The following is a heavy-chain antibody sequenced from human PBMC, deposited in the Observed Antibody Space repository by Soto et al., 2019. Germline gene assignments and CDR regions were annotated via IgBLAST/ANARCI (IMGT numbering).Heavy chain of an antibody. V-gene: IGHV3-11*01. CDR1: GFTFSDYY. CDR2: ISSSGSTI. D-gene: IGHD3-3*01. J-gene: IGHJ2*01. Sequence: QVQLVESGGGLVKPGGSLRLSCAASGFTFSDYYMSWIRQAPGKGLEWDSYISSSGSTIYYADSVKGRFTISRDNAKHSPYLQMNSLRAEDTAVYYCAGVDYDFWSGYRFYGYFDLWGRGTLVTVSS. CDR3: AGVDYDFWSGYRFYGYFDL.